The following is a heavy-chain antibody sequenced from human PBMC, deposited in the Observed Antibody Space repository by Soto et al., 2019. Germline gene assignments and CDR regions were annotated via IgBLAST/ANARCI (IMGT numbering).Heavy chain of an antibody. CDR2: IYAGGRT. CDR3: ATDRGPLAGTY. Sequence: EVQLVESGGGLVQPGGSLRLSCAASGFTVSNNYMSWVRQAPGKGLEWVSIIYAGGRTYYADSVKGRFTISRDNSKNTLYLQMNSLRAEDTAVYYCATDRGPLAGTYWGQGTLVTVSS. J-gene: IGHJ4*02. CDR1: GFTVSNNY. D-gene: IGHD6-19*01. V-gene: IGHV3-66*01.